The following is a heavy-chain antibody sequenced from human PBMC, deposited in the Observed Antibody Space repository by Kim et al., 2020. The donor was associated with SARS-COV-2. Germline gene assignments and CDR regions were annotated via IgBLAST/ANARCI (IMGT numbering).Heavy chain of an antibody. CDR1: GFTFSGYA. Sequence: GGSLRLSCAASGFTFSGYAMSWVRQAPGKGLEWVSSISGSGGNTFYADSVKGRFTVSRDNSKNTLYLQMSSLRAEDTAIYYCAKDQIVGNGLYDPFELWGQGTLVTVSS. V-gene: IGHV3-23*01. CDR2: ISGSGGNT. J-gene: IGHJ4*02. CDR3: AKDQIVGNGLYDPFEL. D-gene: IGHD2-15*01.